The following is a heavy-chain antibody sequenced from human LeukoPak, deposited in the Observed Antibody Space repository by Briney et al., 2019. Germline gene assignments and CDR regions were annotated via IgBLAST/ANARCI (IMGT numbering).Heavy chain of an antibody. D-gene: IGHD3-22*01. Sequence: SETLSLTCTVSGGSISSSSYYWGWIRQPPGKGLEWIGSIYYSGSTYYNPSLKSRVTISVDTSKNQFSLKLSSVTAADTAVYYCARDSSGYSGYFQHWGQGTLVTVSS. J-gene: IGHJ1*01. V-gene: IGHV4-39*07. CDR1: GGSISSSSYY. CDR2: IYYSGST. CDR3: ARDSSGYSGYFQH.